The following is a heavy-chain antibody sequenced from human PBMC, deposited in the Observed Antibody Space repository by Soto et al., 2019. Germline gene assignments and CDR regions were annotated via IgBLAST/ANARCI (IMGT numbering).Heavy chain of an antibody. CDR1: GFTVSSNY. J-gene: IGHJ4*02. V-gene: IGHV3-53*01. Sequence: GGSLRLSCAASGFTVSSNYMSWVRQAPGKGLEWVSVVYSGGSTYYADSVKGRFTISRDNSRNTLYLQMNSLRAEDTAVYYCEPYTPHSGDYYFDYWGQGTLVTVSS. CDR2: VYSGGST. D-gene: IGHD4-17*01. CDR3: EPYTPHSGDYYFDY.